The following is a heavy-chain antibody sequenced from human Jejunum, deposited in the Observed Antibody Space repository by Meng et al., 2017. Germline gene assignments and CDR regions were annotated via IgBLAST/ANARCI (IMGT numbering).Heavy chain of an antibody. Sequence: GQLQESGPGLVKPSGTLSLTCAVAGGSISDSNWWSWVRQPPGKGLEWIGEIYHTGSTNYNPSLKSRVTMSLDKSKNQFFLDLTSVTAADTAVYYCARDLLGPAIAASGYFDPWGQGTLVTVSS. CDR2: IYHTGST. CDR3: ARDLLGPAIAASGYFDP. V-gene: IGHV4-4*02. CDR1: GGSISDSNW. D-gene: IGHD5-12*01. J-gene: IGHJ5*02.